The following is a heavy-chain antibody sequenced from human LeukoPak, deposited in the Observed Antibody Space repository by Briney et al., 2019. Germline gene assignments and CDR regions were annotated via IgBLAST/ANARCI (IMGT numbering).Heavy chain of an antibody. V-gene: IGHV3-7*01. CDR1: GFTFSSYY. CDR3: ARVHPTFDWLGSLAFDI. Sequence: PGGSLRLSCAASGFTFSSYYMIWVPEAPGKGLEGVANIKQDGSEKYYVDSVKGRFTISRDNAKNSLYLQMNSLRAEDTAVYYCARVHPTFDWLGSLAFDIWGQGTMVTVSS. J-gene: IGHJ3*02. D-gene: IGHD3-9*01. CDR2: IKQDGSEK.